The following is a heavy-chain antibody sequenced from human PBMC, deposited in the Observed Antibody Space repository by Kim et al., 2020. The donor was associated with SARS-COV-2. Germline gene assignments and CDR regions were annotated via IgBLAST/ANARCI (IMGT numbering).Heavy chain of an antibody. CDR2: ITKSSTTI. CDR1: GFTFSAYD. CDR3: VRDRMGGAFDM. Sequence: GGSLRLSCATSGFTFSAYDMTWVRQAPGKGLEWLSFITKSSTTIYYADSVEGRFTISRDNAKNSLFLQMNSLRDEDTALYYCVRDRMGGAFDMWGQGTM. J-gene: IGHJ3*02. D-gene: IGHD3-16*01. V-gene: IGHV3-48*02.